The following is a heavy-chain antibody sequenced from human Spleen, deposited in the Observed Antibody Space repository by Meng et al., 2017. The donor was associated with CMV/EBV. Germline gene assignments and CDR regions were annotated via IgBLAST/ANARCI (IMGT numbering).Heavy chain of an antibody. J-gene: IGHJ3*02. Sequence: GGSLRLSCAASGFTFSAYSMNWVRQAPGKGLERVSYISSSSSTTYYADSVKGRFTISRDNAKNSLYLQMNSLRAEDTAVYYCASWPPDRYCSGGSCYSSDAFDIWGQGTMVTVSS. V-gene: IGHV3-48*04. CDR1: GFTFSAYS. CDR3: ASWPPDRYCSGGSCYSSDAFDI. D-gene: IGHD2-15*01. CDR2: ISSSSSTT.